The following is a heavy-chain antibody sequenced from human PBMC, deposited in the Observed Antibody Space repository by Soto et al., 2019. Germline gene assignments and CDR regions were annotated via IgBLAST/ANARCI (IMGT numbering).Heavy chain of an antibody. J-gene: IGHJ4*02. D-gene: IGHD1-7*01. CDR3: ALITGTTNDY. Sequence: QVQLVQSGAEVKKPGASVKVSCKASGYTFTSYYMHWMRQAPGQGLEWMGIINPSGGSTSYAQKFQDSITRNRETDTSTVYMELSSLRSETTAVHYFALITGTTNDYWGQGTLVTVSS. CDR2: INPSGGST. CDR1: GYTFTSYY. V-gene: IGHV1-46*01.